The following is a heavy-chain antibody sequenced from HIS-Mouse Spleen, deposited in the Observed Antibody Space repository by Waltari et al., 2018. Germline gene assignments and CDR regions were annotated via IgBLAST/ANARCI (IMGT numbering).Heavy chain of an antibody. CDR2: IKSDGSST. D-gene: IGHD2-2*01. V-gene: IGHV3-74*01. CDR3: ASLGSSTSCPVC. CDR1: GFTFRSHW. Sequence: EVQLVESGGGLVQPGGSLRLSCAAPGFTFRSHWMPWVRQAPGKGLVWVSRIKSDGSSTSYADSVKGRFTISRDNAKNTLYLQMNSLRAEDTAVYYCASLGSSTSCPVCWGQGTLVTVSS. J-gene: IGHJ4*02.